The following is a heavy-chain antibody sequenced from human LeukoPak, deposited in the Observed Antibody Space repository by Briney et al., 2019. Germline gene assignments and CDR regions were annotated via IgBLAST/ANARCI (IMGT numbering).Heavy chain of an antibody. Sequence: PGGSLRLSCAASGFTFSTYAMSWVRQAPGKGLEWLSTIGGGGRDTFYADSVKGRFTASRDNSKNTLYLQMSSLRAEDTAVYFCAKNRGANYYNYYMDVWGKGTTVTVSS. CDR2: IGGGGRDT. J-gene: IGHJ6*03. CDR1: GFTFSTYA. V-gene: IGHV3-23*01. D-gene: IGHD4/OR15-4a*01. CDR3: AKNRGANYYNYYMDV.